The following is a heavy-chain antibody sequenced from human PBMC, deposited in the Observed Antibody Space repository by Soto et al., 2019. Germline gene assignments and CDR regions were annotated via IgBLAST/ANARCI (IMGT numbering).Heavy chain of an antibody. CDR3: ARTTAVPNTLRSRYFFDY. V-gene: IGHV4-59*01. CDR1: GGSISSYY. J-gene: IGHJ4*02. D-gene: IGHD4-17*01. CDR2: IYYSGST. Sequence: SETLSLTCTVSGGSISSYYWSWIRQPPGKGLEWIGYIYYSGSTNYNPSLKSRVTISVDTSKNQFSLKLSSVTAADTALYYCARTTAVPNTLRSRYFFDYWGQGTLVTVSS.